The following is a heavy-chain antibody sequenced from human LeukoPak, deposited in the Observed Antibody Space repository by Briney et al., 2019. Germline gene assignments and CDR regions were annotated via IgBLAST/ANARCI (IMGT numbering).Heavy chain of an antibody. J-gene: IGHJ3*02. CDR3: AKANTVDAFDI. CDR2: ISWNSGSI. V-gene: IGHV3-9*03. CDR1: GFTFDDYA. D-gene: IGHD4-17*01. Sequence: GGSLRLSCAASGFTFDDYAMHWVRQAPGKGLEWVSGISWNSGSIGYADSVKGRFTISRDNAKNSLYLQMNSLRAEDMALYYCAKANTVDAFDIWGQGTMVTVS.